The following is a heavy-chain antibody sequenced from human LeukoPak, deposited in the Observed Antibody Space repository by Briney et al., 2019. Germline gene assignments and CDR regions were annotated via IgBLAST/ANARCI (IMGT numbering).Heavy chain of an antibody. CDR3: ARAHSSSSFMRAFDI. CDR2: INAYNENT. CDR1: GYTFTSYS. D-gene: IGHD6-6*01. V-gene: IGHV1-18*01. Sequence: ASVNVSCKASGYTFTSYSITWVRPAPGQGLEWMGWINAYNENTNYPQKLQGRVTMTTDTSTSTAYMELRRLRSDDTAVYYCARAHSSSSFMRAFDIWGQGIMVTVSS. J-gene: IGHJ3*02.